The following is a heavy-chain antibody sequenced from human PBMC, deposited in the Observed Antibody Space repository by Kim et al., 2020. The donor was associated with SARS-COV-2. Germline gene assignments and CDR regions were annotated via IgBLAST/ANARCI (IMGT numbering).Heavy chain of an antibody. CDR2: VSASGGNT. D-gene: IGHD2-2*02. Sequence: GGSLRLSCAASGFTFTSYAMSWVRQAPGKGLEWVSVVSASGGNTYYAGSVRGRFTISRDDSKNTLYLQMNSLRAEDTAIYYCAKGPGSSCYSGMDVWGQG. J-gene: IGHJ6*02. V-gene: IGHV3-23*01. CDR1: GFTFTSYA. CDR3: AKGPGSSCYSGMDV.